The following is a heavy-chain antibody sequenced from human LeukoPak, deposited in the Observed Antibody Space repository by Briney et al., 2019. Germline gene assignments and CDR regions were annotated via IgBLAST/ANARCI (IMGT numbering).Heavy chain of an antibody. Sequence: SVKVSCKASGGTFSSYAISWVRQAPGQGLEWMGGIIPIFGTANYAQKFQGRVTITTDESTSTAYMELSSLRSEDTAVYYCAREIGIAVAGTVYYFDYWGQGTLVTVSS. D-gene: IGHD6-19*01. CDR1: GGTFSSYA. CDR2: IIPIFGTA. CDR3: AREIGIAVAGTVYYFDY. V-gene: IGHV1-69*05. J-gene: IGHJ4*02.